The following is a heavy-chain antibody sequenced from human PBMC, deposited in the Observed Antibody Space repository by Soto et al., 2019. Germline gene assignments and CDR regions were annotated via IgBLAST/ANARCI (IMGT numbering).Heavy chain of an antibody. CDR2: ISSGSSTI. D-gene: IGHD3-22*01. V-gene: IGHV3-48*01. CDR3: ARAGDSGGYYWFDP. Sequence: EVQLVESGGGLVQPGGSLRLSCAASGFTFSSYSMNWVRQAPGKGLEWVSYISSGSSTIHYADSVKGRFTISRDNAKNSLFLQMNSLRAEDTAVYYCARAGDSGGYYWFDPWGQGTLVTVSS. J-gene: IGHJ5*02. CDR1: GFTFSSYS.